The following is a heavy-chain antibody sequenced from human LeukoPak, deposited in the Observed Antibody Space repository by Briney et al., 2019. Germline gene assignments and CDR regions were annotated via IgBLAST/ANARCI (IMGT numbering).Heavy chain of an antibody. CDR3: ARARWNSGLYYFDY. CDR2: IKHDGSEK. D-gene: IGHD1/OR15-1a*01. J-gene: IGHJ4*02. CDR1: GFTFSNYG. V-gene: IGHV3-7*01. Sequence: GASLRLSCAVSGFTFSNYGMTWVRQAPGEGLERVDKIKHDGSEKYYVDSVKGRFTIYRDNAKSSLYLQMSDLRAEDSAIYYCARARWNSGLYYFDYWGQGTLVTVSS.